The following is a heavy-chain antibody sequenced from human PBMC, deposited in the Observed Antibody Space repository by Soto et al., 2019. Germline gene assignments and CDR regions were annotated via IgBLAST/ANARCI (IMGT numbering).Heavy chain of an antibody. CDR2: ISGSGGST. CDR1: GCTFSSYA. D-gene: IGHD2-15*01. Sequence: EVQLLESGGGLVQPGGSLRLSCAASGCTFSSYAMSWVRQAPGKGLEWVSAISGSGGSTYYADSVKGRFTISRDNSKNTLYLQMNSLRAEDTAVYYCAKDRDSGGDFDYWGQGTLVTVSS. J-gene: IGHJ4*02. CDR3: AKDRDSGGDFDY. V-gene: IGHV3-23*01.